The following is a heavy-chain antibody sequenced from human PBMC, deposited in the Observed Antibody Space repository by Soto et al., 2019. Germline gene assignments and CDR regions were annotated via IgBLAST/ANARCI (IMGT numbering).Heavy chain of an antibody. J-gene: IGHJ5*02. CDR1: GFTFGDNA. V-gene: IGHV3-49*03. Sequence: EVQLVESGGHMVQPGRSLRLSCTASGFTFGDNAMSWFRQAPGEGLEWVGFISSRAYGGTTEYAASVKGRFTISRDDSKSIAYLQMNSLKTADTALYYCTRGWIFGPLINWFDPWGQGTLVTVSS. D-gene: IGHD3-3*01. CDR2: ISSRAYGGTT. CDR3: TRGWIFGPLINWFDP.